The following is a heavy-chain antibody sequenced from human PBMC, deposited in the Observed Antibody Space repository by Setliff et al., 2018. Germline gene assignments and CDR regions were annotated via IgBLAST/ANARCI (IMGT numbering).Heavy chain of an antibody. CDR1: GFTFSSYA. J-gene: IGHJ4*02. Sequence: PGESLKISCAASGFTFSSYAMSWVRQAPGKGLEYVSGISSDGGSTYYANSVKDRFTISRDNSKNTLWLQMGSLRAEDMAVYYCARDDYNYGYNSWGQGTLVTVSS. D-gene: IGHD5-18*01. CDR3: ARDDYNYGYNS. CDR2: ISSDGGST. V-gene: IGHV3-64*01.